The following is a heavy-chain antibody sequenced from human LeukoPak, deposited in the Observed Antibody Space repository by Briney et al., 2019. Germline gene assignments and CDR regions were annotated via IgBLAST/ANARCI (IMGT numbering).Heavy chain of an antibody. CDR1: GFTFSSYA. Sequence: GGSLRLSCAASGFTFSSYAMSWVRQAPGKGLEWVSAISGSGGSTYYADSVKGRFTISRDNSKNTLYLQMSSLRAEDTAVYYCAKDRDPGYSSSWYDYWGQGTLVTVSS. J-gene: IGHJ4*02. CDR3: AKDRDPGYSSSWYDY. D-gene: IGHD6-13*01. CDR2: ISGSGGST. V-gene: IGHV3-23*01.